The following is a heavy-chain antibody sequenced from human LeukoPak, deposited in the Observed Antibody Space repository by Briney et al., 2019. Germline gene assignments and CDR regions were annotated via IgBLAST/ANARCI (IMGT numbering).Heavy chain of an antibody. Sequence: SETLSLTCTVSGGSISSYYWSWIRQPPGKGLEWIGYISYSGSTNYNPSLKSRVTISVHTSKNQFSLKLTSVTAADTAVYYCAGGGYVGFFDYWGQGTLATVSS. D-gene: IGHD5-12*01. CDR1: GGSISSYY. CDR3: AGGGYVGFFDY. J-gene: IGHJ4*02. V-gene: IGHV4-59*01. CDR2: ISYSGST.